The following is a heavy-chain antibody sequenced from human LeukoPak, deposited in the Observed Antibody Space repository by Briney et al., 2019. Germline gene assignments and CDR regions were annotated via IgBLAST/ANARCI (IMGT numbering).Heavy chain of an antibody. CDR2: ISAYNGNT. CDR1: GYTFTNYG. J-gene: IGHJ6*02. CDR3: ARSGIHNYYYYGMDV. D-gene: IGHD1-26*01. Sequence: ASVKVSCKASGYTFTNYGISWVRQAPGQGLEWMGWISAYNGNTKYAQKFQSRVTMTTDTSTNTVNMELRSLRSDDTAVFYCARSGIHNYYYYGMDVWGQGTTVIVSS. V-gene: IGHV1-18*01.